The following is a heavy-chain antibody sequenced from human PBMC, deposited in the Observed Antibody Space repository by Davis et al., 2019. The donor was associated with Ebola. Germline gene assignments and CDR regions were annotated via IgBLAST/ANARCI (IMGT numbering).Heavy chain of an antibody. CDR2: IIPMFGTA. V-gene: IGHV1-69*13. CDR3: ARDEYSSSSLDY. Sequence: SVKVSCKASGGTFSSYTIDWVRQAPGQGLEWMGGIIPMFGTAKYAQKFQGRVTITADESTSTAYMELSSLRSEDTAVYYCARDEYSSSSLDYWGQGTLVTVSS. J-gene: IGHJ4*02. D-gene: IGHD6-6*01. CDR1: GGTFSSYT.